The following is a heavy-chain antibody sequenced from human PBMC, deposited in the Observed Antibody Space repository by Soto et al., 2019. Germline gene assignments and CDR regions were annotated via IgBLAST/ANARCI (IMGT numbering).Heavy chain of an antibody. J-gene: IGHJ6*02. CDR3: ARQSRGGMDV. CDR1: GDSVSSNSAA. CDR2: TYYRSKWYS. V-gene: IGHV6-1*01. Sequence: SQTLSLTCVISGDSVSSNSAAWNWIRQSPSRGLEWLGRTYYRSKWYSEYAVSAKSRIIINPDTSKNQFSLQLNSVTPEDTAVYLCARQSRGGMDVWGQGTTVTVSS.